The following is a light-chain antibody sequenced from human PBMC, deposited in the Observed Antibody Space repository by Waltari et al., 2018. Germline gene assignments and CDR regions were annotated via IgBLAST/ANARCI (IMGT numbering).Light chain of an antibody. Sequence: QSALTQPASVSGSPGQSIPISCTGTSSAVGGYNHVSWYLHHPANAPKLLVYDRYYRPYRVSNRFSGSKSGNTASLTISGLQAEDEAVYYCSSYTSSSTVIFGGGTKLTVL. CDR3: SSYTSSSTVI. J-gene: IGLJ2*01. V-gene: IGLV2-14*03. CDR1: SSAVGGYNH. CDR2: DRY.